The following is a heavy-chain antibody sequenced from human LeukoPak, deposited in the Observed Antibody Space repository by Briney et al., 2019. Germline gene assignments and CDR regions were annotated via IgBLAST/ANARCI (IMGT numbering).Heavy chain of an antibody. D-gene: IGHD2-15*01. CDR3: ASFYCSGGSCYSASLTFDP. CDR2: IYYSGST. Sequence: PSETLSLTCTVSGGSISSSSYYWGWIRQPPGKGLEWIGSIYYSGSTYYNPSLKSQVTISVDTSKNQFSLKLSSVTAADTAVYYCASFYCSGGSCYSASLTFDPWGQGTLVTVSS. V-gene: IGHV4-39*01. J-gene: IGHJ5*02. CDR1: GGSISSSSYY.